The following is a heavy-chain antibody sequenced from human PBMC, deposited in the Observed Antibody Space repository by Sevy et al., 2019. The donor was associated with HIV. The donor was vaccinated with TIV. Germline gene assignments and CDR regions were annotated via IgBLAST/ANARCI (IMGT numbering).Heavy chain of an antibody. CDR1: GFTFSTYW. V-gene: IGHV3-7*01. CDR3: TGSGYDPSGYYYGNWFDP. J-gene: IGHJ5*02. CDR2: IKQNGTEK. D-gene: IGHD3-22*01. Sequence: GGSLRLSCAASGFTFSTYWMSWVRQAPGKGLEWVSNIKQNGTEKFYVDSVKGRFTISRDNTKNSLYLQMNSLRAEDTVVYYCTGSGYDPSGYYYGNWFDPWGQGTLVTVSS.